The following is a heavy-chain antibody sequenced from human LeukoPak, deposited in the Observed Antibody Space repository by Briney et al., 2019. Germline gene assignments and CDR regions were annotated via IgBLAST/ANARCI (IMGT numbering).Heavy chain of an antibody. CDR2: ISYTGTYI. CDR1: GFTFSSYS. D-gene: IGHD3-22*01. J-gene: IGHJ4*02. CDR3: ARSDSSGYSNPSTQFDY. Sequence: GGSLRLSCAASGFTFSSYSMNWVRQAPGKGLEWVSSISYTGTYIYYADSVKGRFTISRDNAKNSLYLQMNSLRAEDTAVYYCARSDSSGYSNPSTQFDYWGQGTLVTVSS. V-gene: IGHV3-21*01.